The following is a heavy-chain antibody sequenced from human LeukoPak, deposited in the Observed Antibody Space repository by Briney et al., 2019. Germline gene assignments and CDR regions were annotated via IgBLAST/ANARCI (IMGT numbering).Heavy chain of an antibody. CDR1: GFTFSSYW. J-gene: IGHJ3*02. Sequence: GGSLRLSCAASGFTFSSYWMSWVRQAPGKGLEWVANIKQDGSEKYYVDSVKGRFTISRDNAKNSLYLQMNSLRAEDTALYYCAKDIVATITAFDIWGQGTMVTVSS. CDR2: IKQDGSEK. D-gene: IGHD5-12*01. CDR3: AKDIVATITAFDI. V-gene: IGHV3-7*03.